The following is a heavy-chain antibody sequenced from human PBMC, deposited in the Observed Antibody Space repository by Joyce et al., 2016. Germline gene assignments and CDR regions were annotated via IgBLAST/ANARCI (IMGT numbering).Heavy chain of an antibody. CDR2: IYSAGST. CDR3: ARVYYDSSGYYDAFDI. D-gene: IGHD3-22*01. Sequence: VQLVESGGGLIQPGGSLRLSCAASGFTVRTNYMTWVRQAPGKGLEWVSVIYSAGSTYYADSVKGRFTISRDNSKNTLFLQMNSLRAEDTALYYCARVYYDSSGYYDAFDIWGQGTMVTVSS. V-gene: IGHV3-53*01. J-gene: IGHJ3*02. CDR1: GFTVRTNY.